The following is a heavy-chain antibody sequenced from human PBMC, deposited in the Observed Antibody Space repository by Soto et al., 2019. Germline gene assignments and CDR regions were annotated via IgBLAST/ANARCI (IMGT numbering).Heavy chain of an antibody. CDR2: IYYSGST. Sequence: QVQLQESGPGLVKPSQTLSLTCTVSGGSISSGGYYWSWLRQHPGKGLEWIGYIYYSGSTYYNPSLKSRVTISVDTSKNQFSMKLSSVTAADTAVYYCARSPSPVMGVRGVPNWGQGTLVTVSS. D-gene: IGHD3-10*01. V-gene: IGHV4-31*03. CDR1: GGSISSGGYY. J-gene: IGHJ4*02. CDR3: ARSPSPVMGVRGVPN.